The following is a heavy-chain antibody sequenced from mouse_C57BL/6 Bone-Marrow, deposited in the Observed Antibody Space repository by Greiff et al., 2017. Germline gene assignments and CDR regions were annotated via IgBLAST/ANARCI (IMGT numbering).Heavy chain of an antibody. CDR1: GYTFTSYG. V-gene: IGHV1-81*01. J-gene: IGHJ2*01. D-gene: IGHD1-1*01. CDR3: ARSENYYGSPFDY. CDR2: IYPRSGNT. Sequence: VQLQQSGAELARPGASVKLSCKASGYTFTSYGISWVKQRTGQGLEWIGAIYPRSGNTYYNEKFKGKATLTADKASSTAYMELRSLTSEDSAVYFCARSENYYGSPFDYWGQGTTLTVSS.